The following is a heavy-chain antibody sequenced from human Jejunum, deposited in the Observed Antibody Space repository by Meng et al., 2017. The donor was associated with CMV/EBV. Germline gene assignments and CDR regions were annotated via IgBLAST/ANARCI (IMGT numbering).Heavy chain of an antibody. Sequence: LSTYVMNWVRQAPGKGLEWISSISSSGDTIYYADSVKGRFTISRDNAKNSLYLQMNSLRAEDTAVYYCARGDYDFWGGYWGQGTLVTVSS. V-gene: IGHV3-48*03. CDR2: ISSSGDTI. CDR1: LSTYV. D-gene: IGHD3-3*01. J-gene: IGHJ4*02. CDR3: ARGDYDFWGGY.